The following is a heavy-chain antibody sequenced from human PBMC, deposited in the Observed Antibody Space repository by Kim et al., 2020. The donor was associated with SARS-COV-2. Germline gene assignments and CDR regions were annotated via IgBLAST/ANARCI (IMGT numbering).Heavy chain of an antibody. CDR2: ISSSSSYI. J-gene: IGHJ3*02. Sequence: GGSLRLSCAASGFTFSSYSMNWVRQAPGKGLEWVSSISSSSSYIYYADSVKGRFTISRDNAKNSLYLQMNSLRAEDTAVFYCARGSTDAFDIWGQGTMVTVSS. V-gene: IGHV3-21*01. CDR1: GFTFSSYS. CDR3: ARGSTDAFDI.